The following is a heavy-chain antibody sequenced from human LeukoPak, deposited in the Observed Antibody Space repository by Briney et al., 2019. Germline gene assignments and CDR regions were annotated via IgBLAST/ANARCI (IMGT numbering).Heavy chain of an antibody. D-gene: IGHD3-3*01. CDR3: ARGRRITIFGVVRAAIIFDY. Sequence: GGSLRLSCAASGFIFSFYCMHWVRQAPGKGLVWVSRINSDGSSTSYADSVKGRFTISRDNAKNTLYLQMNSLRAEDTAVYYCARGRRITIFGVVRAAIIFDYWGQGTLVTVSS. V-gene: IGHV3-74*01. CDR1: GFIFSFYC. J-gene: IGHJ4*02. CDR2: INSDGSST.